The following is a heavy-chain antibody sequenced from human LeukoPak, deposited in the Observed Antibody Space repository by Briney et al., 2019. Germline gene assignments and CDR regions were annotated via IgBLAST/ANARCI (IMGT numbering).Heavy chain of an antibody. CDR1: GFTFSSYW. Sequence: GGSLRLSCAASGFTFSSYWMHWVRQAPGKGLVWVSRINSDGSSTSYADSVKGRFTISRDNARNTLYLQMNSLRAEDTAVYYCASFGSGWYGSYYGMDVWGQGTTVTVSS. J-gene: IGHJ6*02. V-gene: IGHV3-74*01. D-gene: IGHD6-19*01. CDR2: INSDGSST. CDR3: ASFGSGWYGSYYGMDV.